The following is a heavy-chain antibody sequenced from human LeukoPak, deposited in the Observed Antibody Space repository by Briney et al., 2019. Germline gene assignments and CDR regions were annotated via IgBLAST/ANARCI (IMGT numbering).Heavy chain of an antibody. D-gene: IGHD6-19*01. CDR1: GFTFSSYS. CDR3: ARDQSSGWYYFDY. V-gene: IGHV3-21*01. CDR2: ISSSSSYI. Sequence: PGGSLRLSCAASGFTFSSYSMSWVRQAPGKGLEWVSSISSSSSYIYYADSVKGRFTISRDNAKNSLYLQMNSLRAEDTAVYYCARDQSSGWYYFDYWGQGTLVTVSS. J-gene: IGHJ4*02.